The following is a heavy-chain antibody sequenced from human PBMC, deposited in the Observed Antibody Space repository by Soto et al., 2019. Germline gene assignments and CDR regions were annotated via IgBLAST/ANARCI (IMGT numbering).Heavy chain of an antibody. D-gene: IGHD6-19*01. CDR1: GGSIRDSY. Sequence: KASETLSLTCTVSGGSIRDSYWTWIRQPAGKGLEWIGRIYGSGSTNYNPSFKSRVNMSVDKSKNQFSLTLSLVTAADTAVYYCARDGGFSSGWTAYFDFWGPGTMVTVSS. CDR3: ARDGGFSSGWTAYFDF. CDR2: IYGSGST. J-gene: IGHJ4*02. V-gene: IGHV4-4*07.